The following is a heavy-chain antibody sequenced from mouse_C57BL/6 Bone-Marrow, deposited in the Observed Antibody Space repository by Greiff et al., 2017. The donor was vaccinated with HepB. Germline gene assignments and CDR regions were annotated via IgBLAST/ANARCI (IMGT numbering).Heavy chain of an antibody. D-gene: IGHD4-1*01. Sequence: EVQGVESGGGLVKPGGSLKLSCAASGFTFSSYAMSWVRQTPEKRLEWVATISDGGSYTYYPDNVKGRFTIARDNAKNNLYLQMSHLKSEDTAMYYCARDDWDNYWGQGTTLTVSS. CDR2: ISDGGSYT. V-gene: IGHV5-4*01. J-gene: IGHJ2*01. CDR3: ARDDWDNY. CDR1: GFTFSSYA.